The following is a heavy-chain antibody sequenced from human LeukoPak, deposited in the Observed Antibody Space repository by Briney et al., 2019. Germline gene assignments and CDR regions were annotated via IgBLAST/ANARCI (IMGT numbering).Heavy chain of an antibody. Sequence: GESLKISCKGSGYSFTSYWIGWVRQMPGKGLEWMGVIFPVDSDTRCSPSFHGQVTISADKSISTAYLQWSSLKASDTAMYYCARRSAVAGRFNDFDYWGQGTLVTVSS. D-gene: IGHD6-19*01. CDR1: GYSFTSYW. J-gene: IGHJ4*02. V-gene: IGHV5-51*01. CDR2: IFPVDSDT. CDR3: ARRSAVAGRFNDFDY.